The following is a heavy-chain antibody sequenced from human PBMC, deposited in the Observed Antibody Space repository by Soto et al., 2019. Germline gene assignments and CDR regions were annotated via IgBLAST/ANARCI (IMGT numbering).Heavy chain of an antibody. V-gene: IGHV4-39*01. CDR3: ARHGVGARRGLYYFDY. J-gene: IGHJ4*02. CDR2: IYYSGST. CDR1: GGSISSSSYY. Sequence: QLQLQESGPGLVKPSETLSLTCTVSGGSISSSSYYWGWIRQPPGKGLEWIGSIYYSGSTYYNPSLTRRVTISVATSKNQCSLTLSSVTAVDTAVYYCARHGVGARRGLYYFDYWGQGTLVTVSS. D-gene: IGHD1-26*01.